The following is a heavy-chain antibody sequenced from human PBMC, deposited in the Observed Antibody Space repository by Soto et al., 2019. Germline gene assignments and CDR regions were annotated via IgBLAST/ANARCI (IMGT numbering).Heavy chain of an antibody. CDR1: VVSISSGDYY. CDR3: ARAGEMDKRNFDY. CDR2: IYYSGST. V-gene: IGHV4-30-4*01. Sequence: PSETLSLTCTFSVVSISSGDYYWSWIRQPPGKGLEWIGYIYYSGSTYYNPSLKSRVTISVDTSKNQFSLKLSSVTAADTAVYYCARAGEMDKRNFDYWVQVTLVTVSS. D-gene: IGHD3-10*01. J-gene: IGHJ4*02.